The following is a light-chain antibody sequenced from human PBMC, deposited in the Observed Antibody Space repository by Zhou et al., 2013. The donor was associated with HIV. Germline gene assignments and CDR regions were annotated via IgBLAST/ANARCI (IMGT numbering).Light chain of an antibody. Sequence: QSALTQPASVSGSPGQSIAISCTGTSSDVGGYDYVSWYQQHPDKAPQLIIYGNNNRPSGVPDRVSGSKSGTSASLAITGLQAEDEADYYCLSYDTSLSGSIFGGGTKLTV. V-gene: IGLV2-14*03. CDR2: GNN. CDR3: LSYDTSLSGSI. CDR1: SSDVGGYDY. J-gene: IGLJ2*01.